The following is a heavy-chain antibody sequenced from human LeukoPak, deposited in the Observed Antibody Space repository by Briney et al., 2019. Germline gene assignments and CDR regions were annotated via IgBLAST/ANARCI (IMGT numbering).Heavy chain of an antibody. D-gene: IGHD6-13*01. V-gene: IGHV3-23*01. CDR1: GFTFSSYA. Sequence: GGSLRLSCAASGFTFSSYAMSWVRQAPGKGLEWVSAISGSGGSTYYADSVKGRFTISRDNAKNSLYLQMNSLRAEDTALYYCAKAVGYLGIAAAGRGAFDIWGQGTMVTVSS. J-gene: IGHJ3*02. CDR3: AKAVGYLGIAAAGRGAFDI. CDR2: ISGSGGST.